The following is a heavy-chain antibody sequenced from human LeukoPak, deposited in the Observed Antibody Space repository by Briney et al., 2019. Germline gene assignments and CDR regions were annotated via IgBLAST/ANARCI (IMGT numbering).Heavy chain of an antibody. CDR3: ARAPKAVAGTCWFDP. Sequence: SVKVSCKASGGTFSSYAISWVRQAPGQGLEWTGGIIPIFGTANYAQKFQGRVTITADESTSTAYMELSSLRSEDTAVYYCARAPKAVAGTCWFDPWGQGTLVTVSS. D-gene: IGHD6-19*01. CDR2: IIPIFGTA. J-gene: IGHJ5*02. CDR1: GGTFSSYA. V-gene: IGHV1-69*01.